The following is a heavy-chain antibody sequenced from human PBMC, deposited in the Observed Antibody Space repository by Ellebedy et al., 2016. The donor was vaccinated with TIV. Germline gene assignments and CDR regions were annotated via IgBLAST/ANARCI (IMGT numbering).Heavy chain of an antibody. J-gene: IGHJ1*01. Sequence: AASVKVSCKVSGYTLTELSMHWVRQAPGKGLEWMGGFDPEDGETTYAQKFQSRVTMTEDTSTDTAYMELSSLRSEDTAVYYCATLLYYYGSSGYYGYFQHWGQGTLVTVSS. V-gene: IGHV1-24*01. CDR2: FDPEDGET. D-gene: IGHD3-22*01. CDR3: ATLLYYYGSSGYYGYFQH. CDR1: GYTLTELS.